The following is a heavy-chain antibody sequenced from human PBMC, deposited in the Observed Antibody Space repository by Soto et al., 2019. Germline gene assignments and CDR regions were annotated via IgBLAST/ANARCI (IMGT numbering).Heavy chain of an antibody. J-gene: IGHJ4*02. CDR2: ILVGGST. CDR3: AKTDYYDRRNVGSH. CDR1: GFICSSYD. D-gene: IGHD3-22*01. Sequence: GGSLRLSCAVSGFICSSYDMSWVRQAPGKGLEWVSTILVGGSTHYEDSVKGRFTISRDTSKNTVYLQMSSLRPEDTALYYCAKTDYYDRRNVGSHWGRGTLVNVSS. V-gene: IGHV3-23*01.